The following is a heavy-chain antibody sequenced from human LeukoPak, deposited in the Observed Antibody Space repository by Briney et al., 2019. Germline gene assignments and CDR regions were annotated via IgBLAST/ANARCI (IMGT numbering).Heavy chain of an antibody. CDR2: ISTDGSVT. CDR3: ARVGCTGGSCLAYNYYAMDV. CDR1: GFTFSTYW. J-gene: IGHJ6*02. Sequence: GGSLRLSCAASGFTFSTYWMHWVRRAPGKGLVWVSRISTDGSVTSYADSVKGRFTISRDNSKNTMYLQVNSLRAEDTAVCYCARVGCTGGSCLAYNYYAMDVWGQGTTVTVSS. V-gene: IGHV3-74*01. D-gene: IGHD2-15*01.